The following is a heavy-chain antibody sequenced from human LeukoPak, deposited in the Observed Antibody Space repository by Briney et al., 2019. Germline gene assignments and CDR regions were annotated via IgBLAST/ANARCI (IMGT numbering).Heavy chain of an antibody. CDR2: IKEDGSEK. V-gene: IGHV3-7*01. Sequence: AGGSLRLSCAASGFTFSSYWMSWVRQAPGTGLEWVANIKEDGSEKYYADSVKGRFTISRDNAKNSLSLQMNSLRAEDTAVYYCARDGIQLSEYYFDYWGQGTLVTVSS. CDR3: ARDGIQLSEYYFDY. D-gene: IGHD5-18*01. CDR1: GFTFSSYW. J-gene: IGHJ4*02.